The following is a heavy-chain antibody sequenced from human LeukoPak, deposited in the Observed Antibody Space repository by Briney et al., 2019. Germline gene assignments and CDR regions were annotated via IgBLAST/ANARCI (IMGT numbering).Heavy chain of an antibody. V-gene: IGHV4-39*01. J-gene: IGHJ4*02. D-gene: IGHD1-14*01. Sequence: PSETLSLTCTVSGGSISSGSYYWGWIRQPPGKGLEWIGTFYYSGSTYYNPSLKSRVTVSVDTSRTQFSLRLSSVTAADTALYYCATWANLNLNWGQGTLVTVSS. CDR2: FYYSGST. CDR3: ATWANLNLN. CDR1: GGSISSGSYY.